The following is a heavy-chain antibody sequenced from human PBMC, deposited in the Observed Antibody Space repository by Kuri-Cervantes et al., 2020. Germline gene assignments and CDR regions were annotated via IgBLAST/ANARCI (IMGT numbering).Heavy chain of an antibody. D-gene: IGHD6-13*01. CDR1: GFTFDDYA. Sequence: GESLKISCAASGFTFDDYAMHWVRQAPGKGLEWVSAISGSGGSTYYADSVKGRFTISRDNSKNTLYLQMDSLRAEDTAVYYCALSSSSWGLNYHYYMDVWGKGTTVTVSS. J-gene: IGHJ6*03. CDR2: ISGSGGST. CDR3: ALSSSSWGLNYHYYMDV. V-gene: IGHV3-23*01.